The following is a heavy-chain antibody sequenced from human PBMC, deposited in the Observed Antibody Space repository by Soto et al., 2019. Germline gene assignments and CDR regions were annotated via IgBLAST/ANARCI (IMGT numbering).Heavy chain of an antibody. Sequence: SVKVSCKASGGTFSSYAISWVRQAPGQGLEWMGGIIPIFGTANYAQKFQGRVTITADESTSTAYMELSSLRSEDTAVYYFARPSTREQLRHYYGMDVWGQGTTVTVSS. J-gene: IGHJ6*02. V-gene: IGHV1-69*13. CDR3: ARPSTREQLRHYYGMDV. CDR2: IIPIFGTA. D-gene: IGHD5-12*01. CDR1: GGTFSSYA.